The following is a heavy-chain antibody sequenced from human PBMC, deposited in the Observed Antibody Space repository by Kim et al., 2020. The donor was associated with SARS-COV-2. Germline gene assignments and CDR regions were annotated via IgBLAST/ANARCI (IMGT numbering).Heavy chain of an antibody. D-gene: IGHD2-8*01. CDR1: GYTFASYG. V-gene: IGHV1-18*01. Sequence: ASVKVSCKASGYTFASYGISWVRQAPGQGLEWMGWIRDYSGNTNYAQKLQDRVSMTTDTSTSTAYMEVRSLRSDDTAVFYCARGPPNGRPGFFDLWGRGTLVTVSS. J-gene: IGHJ2*01. CDR2: IRDYSGNT. CDR3: ARGPPNGRPGFFDL.